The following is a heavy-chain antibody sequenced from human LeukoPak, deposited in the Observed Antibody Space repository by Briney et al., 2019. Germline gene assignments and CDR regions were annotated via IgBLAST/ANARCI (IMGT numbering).Heavy chain of an antibody. CDR3: ARDIDSSSSFDY. D-gene: IGHD6-6*01. CDR2: IYYSGST. CDR1: GGSISNYY. V-gene: IGHV4-59*01. J-gene: IGHJ4*02. Sequence: PSETLSLTCTVSGGSISNYYWSLIRQPPGKGLEWIGYIYYSGSTNYNPSLKSRVTISVDTSKNQFSLKLSSVTAADTAVYYCARDIDSSSSFDYWGQGTLVTVSS.